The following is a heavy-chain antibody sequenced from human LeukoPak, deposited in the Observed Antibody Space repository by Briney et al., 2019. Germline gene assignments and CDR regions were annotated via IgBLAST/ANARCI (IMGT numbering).Heavy chain of an antibody. CDR3: AKDSVVVAANYYYGMDV. J-gene: IGHJ6*02. V-gene: IGHV3-30*02. CDR2: IRYDGSNK. Sequence: GGSLRLSCAASGFTFSSYGMHWVRQAPGKGLEWVAFIRYDGSNKYYADSVKGRFTISRDNSKNTLYLQMNSLRPEDTALYYCAKDSVVVAANYYYGMDVWGQGTTVTVSS. CDR1: GFTFSSYG. D-gene: IGHD2-15*01.